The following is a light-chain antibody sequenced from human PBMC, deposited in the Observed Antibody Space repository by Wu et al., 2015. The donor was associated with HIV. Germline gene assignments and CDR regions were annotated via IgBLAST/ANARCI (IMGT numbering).Light chain of an antibody. J-gene: IGKJ5*01. CDR3: QRYNSAPXT. CDR2: AAS. CDR1: QDISNY. V-gene: IGKV1-27*01. Sequence: DIQMTQSPSSLSASVGDRVTITCRASQDISNYLAWYQQKAGKVPKLLIYAASTLQSGVPSRFSGSGSGTDFTLTISSLQPADVATYYCQRYNSAPXTFGQGTRLXIK.